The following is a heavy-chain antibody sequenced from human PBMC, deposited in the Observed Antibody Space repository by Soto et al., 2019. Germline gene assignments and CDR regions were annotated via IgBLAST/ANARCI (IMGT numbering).Heavy chain of an antibody. CDR3: GSLIGHSWLDF. J-gene: IGHJ5*01. Sequence: QVQLQQSEPGLVKPSQTLSLTCAISGDSVSSSSVTWNWIRQSPSRGLEWLGRTYYRSKWYNDYAESVKSRITINPDTSKNQCSLHLNSVTPEDTAVYYCGSLIGHSWLDFWGKGTLVTVSS. CDR1: GDSVSSSSVT. D-gene: IGHD1-26*01. V-gene: IGHV6-1*01. CDR2: TYYRSKWYN.